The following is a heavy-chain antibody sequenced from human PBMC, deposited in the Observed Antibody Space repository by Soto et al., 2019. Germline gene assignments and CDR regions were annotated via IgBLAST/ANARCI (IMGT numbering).Heavy chain of an antibody. D-gene: IGHD3-22*01. CDR2: IYYSGST. CDR3: ARGLTYYYDSSGYYFDY. V-gene: IGHV4-31*03. Sequence: PSETLSLTCTVSGGSISSGGYYWSWIRQHPGKGLEWIGYIYYSGSTYYNPSLKSRVTISVDTSKNQFSLKLSSVTAADTAVYYCARGLTYYYDSSGYYFDYWGQGTLVTVSS. J-gene: IGHJ4*02. CDR1: GGSISSGGYY.